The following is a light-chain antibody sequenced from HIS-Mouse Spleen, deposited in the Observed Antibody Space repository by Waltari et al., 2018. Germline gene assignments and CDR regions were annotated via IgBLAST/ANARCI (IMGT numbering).Light chain of an antibody. Sequence: ELVLTQSPGTLSLSPGERATLACRASQSVSSSYLAWYQQKPGQAPRLLIYGASSRATGIPDRFSGSGSGTDFTLTISRLEPEDVAVYYCQQYGSSPPLTFGGGTKVEIK. CDR2: GAS. J-gene: IGKJ4*01. CDR1: QSVSSSY. V-gene: IGKV3-20*01. CDR3: QQYGSSPPLT.